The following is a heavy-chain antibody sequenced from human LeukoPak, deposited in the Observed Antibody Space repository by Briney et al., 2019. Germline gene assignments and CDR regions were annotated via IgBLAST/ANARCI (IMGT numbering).Heavy chain of an antibody. Sequence: GGSLRLSCAASGFTFSTYAMSWVRQAPGEGLDWVSAISGNDGRTYYADSVKGRFTISRGNSKNTLYLQINSLRAEDTALYYCAKSDSSGYYLGGWGQGTLVTVSS. CDR3: AKSDSSGYYLGG. V-gene: IGHV3-23*01. CDR2: ISGNDGRT. J-gene: IGHJ4*02. CDR1: GFTFSTYA. D-gene: IGHD3-22*01.